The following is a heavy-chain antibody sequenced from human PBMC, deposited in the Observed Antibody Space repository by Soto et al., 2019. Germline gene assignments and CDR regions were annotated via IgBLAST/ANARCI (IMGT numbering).Heavy chain of an antibody. D-gene: IGHD6-19*01. V-gene: IGHV1-2*04. Sequence: ASVKVSCKASGYTFTGYYMHWVRQAPGQGLEWMGWINPNSGGTNYAQKFQGWVTMTRDTSISTAYMELSRLRSDDTAVYYCARDQRGSYDSSGLEYFQHWGQGTLVTVSS. CDR2: INPNSGGT. CDR1: GYTFTGYY. J-gene: IGHJ1*01. CDR3: ARDQRGSYDSSGLEYFQH.